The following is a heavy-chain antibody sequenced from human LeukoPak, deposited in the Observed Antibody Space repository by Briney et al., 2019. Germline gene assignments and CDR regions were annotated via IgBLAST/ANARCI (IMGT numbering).Heavy chain of an antibody. CDR3: ASTTARITIFGVDYYYYMDV. D-gene: IGHD3-3*01. CDR1: GGTFSSYA. J-gene: IGHJ6*03. V-gene: IGHV1-69*01. Sequence: SVKVSCKASGGTFSSYAISWVRQAPGQGLEWMGGIIPIFGTANYAQKFQGRVTITADESTSTAYMELSSLRSEDTAVYYCASTTARITIFGVDYYYYMDVWGKGTTVTVSS. CDR2: IIPIFGTA.